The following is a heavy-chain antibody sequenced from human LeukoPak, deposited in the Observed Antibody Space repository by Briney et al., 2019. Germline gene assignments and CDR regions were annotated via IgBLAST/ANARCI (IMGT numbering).Heavy chain of an antibody. Sequence: GGSLRLSCAASGFTVTTCAMHWVRQAPGKGLEWVAVISYDGGTKYYADSVKGRFTISRDNSKNTLYLQMNSLRAEDTAVYYCARPTRQQLVASGYFDYWGQGTLVTVSS. CDR2: ISYDGGTK. J-gene: IGHJ4*02. V-gene: IGHV3-30-3*01. CDR3: ARPTRQQLVASGYFDY. CDR1: GFTVTTCA. D-gene: IGHD6-13*01.